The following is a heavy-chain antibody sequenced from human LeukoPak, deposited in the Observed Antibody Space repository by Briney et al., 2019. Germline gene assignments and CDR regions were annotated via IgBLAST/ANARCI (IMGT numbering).Heavy chain of an antibody. V-gene: IGHV3-9*01. CDR1: GFTFDDFA. CDR2: ISWNSGSI. J-gene: IGHJ4*02. D-gene: IGHD1-1*01. Sequence: GGSLRLSCAASGFTFDDFAMHWVRQAPGKGLEWVSGISWNSGSIGYADSVKGRFTISRDNAKNSLYLQMNSLRAEDTALYYCAKATNDAAYDYWGQGTLVTVSS. CDR3: AKATNDAAYDY.